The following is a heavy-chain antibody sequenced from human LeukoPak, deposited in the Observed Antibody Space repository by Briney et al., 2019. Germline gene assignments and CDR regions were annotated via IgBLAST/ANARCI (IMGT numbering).Heavy chain of an antibody. CDR1: GFTFSDYY. D-gene: IGHD3-3*01. CDR3: ARVFRPSLTVFIIRGAFDI. V-gene: IGHV3-11*04. J-gene: IGHJ3*02. Sequence: GGSLRLSCAASGFTFSDYYMSWIRQAPGKGLEWVSYISSSSSSLYYADSVKGRFTISRDNAKNSLYLQMNSLRAEDTAVYYCARVFRPSLTVFIIRGAFDIWGQGTMVTVSS. CDR2: ISSSSSSL.